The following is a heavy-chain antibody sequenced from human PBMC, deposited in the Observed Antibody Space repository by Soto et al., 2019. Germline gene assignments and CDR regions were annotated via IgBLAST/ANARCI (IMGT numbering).Heavy chain of an antibody. Sequence: SETLSLTCTVSGGSISSYYWSWIRQPPGKGLEWIGYIYYSGSTNYNPSLKSRVNISVDTSKNQFSLKLSSVTAADTAVYYCARGAIKYYYDSSGYSDFNDAFDIWGQGTMVTVSS. CDR3: ARGAIKYYYDSSGYSDFNDAFDI. D-gene: IGHD3-22*01. CDR2: IYYSGST. J-gene: IGHJ3*02. CDR1: GGSISSYY. V-gene: IGHV4-59*01.